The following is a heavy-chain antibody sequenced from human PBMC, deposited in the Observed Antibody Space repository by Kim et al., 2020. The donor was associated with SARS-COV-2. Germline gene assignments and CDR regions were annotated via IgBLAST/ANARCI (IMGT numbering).Heavy chain of an antibody. J-gene: IGHJ4*02. CDR3: ARDKKGAARYLDY. Sequence: YAQKFQGRVTMTRDTSISTAYMELSRLRSDDTAVYYCARDKKGAARYLDYWGQGTLVTVSS. D-gene: IGHD6-6*01. V-gene: IGHV1-2*02.